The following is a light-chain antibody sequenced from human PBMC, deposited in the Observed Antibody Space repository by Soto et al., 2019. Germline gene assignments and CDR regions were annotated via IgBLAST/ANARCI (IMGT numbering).Light chain of an antibody. V-gene: IGKV3-11*01. Sequence: EIVLTQSPATLSLSPGERATLSCRASQSVSRYLAWYQQKPGQAPRLLIYDASNRATGIPARFSGSGSGTDFTLTIGSLEPEDFAVYYCQQRSNWPPTFGQGTRLEIK. J-gene: IGKJ5*01. CDR2: DAS. CDR1: QSVSRY. CDR3: QQRSNWPPT.